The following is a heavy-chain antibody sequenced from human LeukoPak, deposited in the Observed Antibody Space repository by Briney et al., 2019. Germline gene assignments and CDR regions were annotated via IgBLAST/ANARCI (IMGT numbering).Heavy chain of an antibody. CDR2: ISSSSSYI. D-gene: IGHD6-19*01. J-gene: IGHJ6*03. CDR3: ARDLRYSSGWSASGMDV. Sequence: GGSLRLSCAASGFTFSRHSINWVRQAPGRGLEWVSSISSSSSYIYYADSVKGRFTISRDNAKNSLYLQMNSLRAEDTAVYYCARDLRYSSGWSASGMDVWGKGTTVTISS. CDR1: GFTFSRHS. V-gene: IGHV3-21*01.